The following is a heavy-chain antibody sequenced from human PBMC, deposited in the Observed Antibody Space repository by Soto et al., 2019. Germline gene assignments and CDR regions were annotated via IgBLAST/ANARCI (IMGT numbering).Heavy chain of an antibody. Sequence: ASVKVSCKASGGTFSSYAISWVRRAPGRGLEWMGGIIPIFGTANYAQKFQGRVTITADKSTSTAYMELSSLRSEDTAVYYCARGGVYGKNPMDVWGQGTTVTVSS. D-gene: IGHD3-10*01. CDR3: ARGGVYGKNPMDV. CDR1: GGTFSSYA. CDR2: IIPIFGTA. V-gene: IGHV1-69*06. J-gene: IGHJ6*02.